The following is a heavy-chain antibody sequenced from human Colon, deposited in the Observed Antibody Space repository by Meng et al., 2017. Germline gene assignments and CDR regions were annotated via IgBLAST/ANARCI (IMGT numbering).Heavy chain of an antibody. Sequence: VQVEESGPGLVKPSGTLSLTCTVSGGPFTSGNFWGWVRQTPGKGLEWIGEIYDYGRTNYNPSLMSRVTISIDKSKSQFSLDLSSVIAADTAVYYCCGGIAGTGRPLYFDYWGQGTLVTVSS. CDR1: GGPFTSGNF. D-gene: IGHD1-14*01. CDR3: CGGIAGTGRPLYFDY. CDR2: IYDYGRT. J-gene: IGHJ4*02. V-gene: IGHV4-4*02.